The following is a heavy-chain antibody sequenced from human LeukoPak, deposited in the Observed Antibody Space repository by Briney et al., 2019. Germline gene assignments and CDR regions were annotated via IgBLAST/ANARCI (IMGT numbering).Heavy chain of an antibody. J-gene: IGHJ5*02. V-gene: IGHV4-59*01. CDR3: ARSVAARGRWFDP. CDR2: IYYSGST. D-gene: IGHD6-6*01. Sequence: SETLSLTCAVYGGSFSGYYWSWIRQPPGKGLEWIGYIYYSGSTNYNPSPKSRVTISVDTSKNQFSLKLSSVTAADTAVYYCARSVAARGRWFDPWGQGTLVTVSS. CDR1: GGSFSGYY.